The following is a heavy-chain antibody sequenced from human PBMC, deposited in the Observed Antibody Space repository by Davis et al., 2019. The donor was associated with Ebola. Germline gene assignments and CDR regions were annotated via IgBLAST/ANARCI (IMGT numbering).Heavy chain of an antibody. J-gene: IGHJ4*02. D-gene: IGHD6-19*01. Sequence: ASVKVSCKASGYTFPNYGITWVRQAPGQGLEWMGWINPHNGNTNYAQNVQGRVIMTSDTATTTAYMEVGSLRSDDTAMYYCARQWLPYYFDYWGQGTLVTVSS. CDR1: GYTFPNYG. CDR3: ARQWLPYYFDY. V-gene: IGHV1-18*04. CDR2: INPHNGNT.